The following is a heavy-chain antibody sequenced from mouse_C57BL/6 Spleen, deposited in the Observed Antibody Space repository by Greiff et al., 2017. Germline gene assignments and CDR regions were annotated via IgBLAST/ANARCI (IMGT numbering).Heavy chain of an antibody. CDR1: GYTFTDYE. Sequence: VQLQESGAELVRPGASVTLSCKASGYTFTDYEMHWVKQTPVHGLEWIGAIDPETGGTAYNQKFKGKAILTADKSSSTAYMELRSLTSEDSAVYYCTRGGGYSDYFDYWGQGTTLTVSS. V-gene: IGHV1-15*01. CDR2: IDPETGGT. D-gene: IGHD2-2*01. CDR3: TRGGGYSDYFDY. J-gene: IGHJ2*01.